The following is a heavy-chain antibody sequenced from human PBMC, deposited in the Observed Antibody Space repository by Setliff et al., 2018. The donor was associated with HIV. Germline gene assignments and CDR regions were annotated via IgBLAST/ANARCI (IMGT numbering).Heavy chain of an antibody. CDR2: INPNMGDT. D-gene: IGHD4-4*01. CDR1: GYKFTGHH. CDR3: ATDDYNGDSFDN. Sequence: GASVKVSCKASGYKFTGHHIQWMRQAPGQGLEWMGRINPNMGDTNYEQKFQGRVTLTRDTSISTAYMEVSNLRSDDTAVYYRATDDYNGDSFDNWGQGTLVTVSS. J-gene: IGHJ4*02. V-gene: IGHV1-2*06.